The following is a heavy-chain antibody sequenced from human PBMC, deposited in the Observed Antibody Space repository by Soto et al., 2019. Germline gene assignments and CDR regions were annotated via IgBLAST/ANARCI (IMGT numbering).Heavy chain of an antibody. D-gene: IGHD3-22*01. J-gene: IGHJ3*01. CDR3: ARAFSYQGSESRGYSFDAFDF. CDR1: GDTFPGSG. Sequence: ASVQVSCRTSGDTFPGSGMSPVRQAPGQGLEWMGWISAHTGSSEYAQRFQGRVTMTTDRSTSTAYMELRSLRSDDTAVYYCARAFSYQGSESRGYSFDAFDFWGPGTLVTVSS. V-gene: IGHV1-18*01. CDR2: ISAHTGSS.